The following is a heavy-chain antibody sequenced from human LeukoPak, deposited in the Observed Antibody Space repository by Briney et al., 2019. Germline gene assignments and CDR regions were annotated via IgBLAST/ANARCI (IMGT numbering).Heavy chain of an antibody. J-gene: IGHJ6*03. Sequence: SETLSLTCAVYGGSFSGYYWSWIRQPPGKGLEWIGEINHSGSTNYNPSLKSRVTISVDTSKNQFSLKLSSVTAADTAVYYCARDRYDFWSGYYGYMDVWGKGTTVTVSS. V-gene: IGHV4-34*01. CDR3: ARDRYDFWSGYYGYMDV. CDR2: INHSGST. CDR1: GGSFSGYY. D-gene: IGHD3-3*01.